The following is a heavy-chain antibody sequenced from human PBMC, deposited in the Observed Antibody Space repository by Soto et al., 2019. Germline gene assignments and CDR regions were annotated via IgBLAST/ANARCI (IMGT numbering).Heavy chain of an antibody. Sequence: PGGSLRLSCAASGFTFSSYSMNWVRQAPGKGLEWVSSISSSSSYIYYADSVKGRFTISRDNAKNSLYLQMNSLRAEDTAVYYCARETAGCSGGSCYSVGHDYWGQGTLVTVSS. V-gene: IGHV3-21*01. J-gene: IGHJ4*02. CDR2: ISSSSSYI. CDR1: GFTFSSYS. CDR3: ARETAGCSGGSCYSVGHDY. D-gene: IGHD2-15*01.